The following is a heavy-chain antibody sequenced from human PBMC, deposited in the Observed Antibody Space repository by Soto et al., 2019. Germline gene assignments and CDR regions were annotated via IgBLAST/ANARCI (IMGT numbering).Heavy chain of an antibody. Sequence: PSETLSLTCTVSGGSISSSSYYWSWVRQPPGKGLEWIGEIYHSGSTNYNPSLKSRVTISVDKSKNQFSLKLSSVTAADTAVYYCARVAVAGTRVDYWGQGTLVTVSS. CDR3: ARVAVAGTRVDY. D-gene: IGHD6-19*01. CDR1: GGSISSSSYY. CDR2: IYHSGST. V-gene: IGHV4-39*07. J-gene: IGHJ4*02.